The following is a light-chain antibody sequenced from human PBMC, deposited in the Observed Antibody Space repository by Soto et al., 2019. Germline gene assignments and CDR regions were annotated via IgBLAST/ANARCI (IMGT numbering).Light chain of an antibody. CDR1: QSISSS. CDR2: GAS. CDR3: QQYNNGPTYT. Sequence: EIVMTQSPATLSVSPGERATLSCRASQSISSSLAWYQQKPGQAPRLLIYGASTRATGIPARFSGSGSGTEFTFTISSLQSEDFAVYYCQQYNNGPTYTFGQGTKLEIK. V-gene: IGKV3-15*01. J-gene: IGKJ2*01.